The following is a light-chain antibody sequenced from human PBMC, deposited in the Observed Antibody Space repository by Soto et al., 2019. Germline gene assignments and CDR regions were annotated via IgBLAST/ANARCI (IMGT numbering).Light chain of an antibody. V-gene: IGKV3-15*01. J-gene: IGKJ1*01. CDR3: LQYDDWHRT. CDR2: GAS. Sequence: VITQSPATLSVSPGERASLSCRASQSVSSNLAWYQQKPGQAPRLLIYGASTRATGIPARFSGSGSGTEFTLTISSIQSEDFAVYYCLQYDDWHRTFGQGTKVDIK. CDR1: QSVSSN.